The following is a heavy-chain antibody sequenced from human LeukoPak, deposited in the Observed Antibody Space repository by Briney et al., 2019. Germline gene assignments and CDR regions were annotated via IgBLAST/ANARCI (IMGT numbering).Heavy chain of an antibody. D-gene: IGHD6-13*01. CDR3: ARQLAAALVPTVAFDI. V-gene: IGHV4-30-4*01. CDR2: IYYSGST. Sequence: SETLSLTCTVSGGSISSGDYYWSWIRQPPGKGLEWIGYIYYSGSTYYNPSLKSRVTISVDTSKNQFSLKLSSVTAADTAVYYCARQLAAALVPTVAFDIWGQGTMVTVSS. CDR1: GGSISSGDYY. J-gene: IGHJ3*02.